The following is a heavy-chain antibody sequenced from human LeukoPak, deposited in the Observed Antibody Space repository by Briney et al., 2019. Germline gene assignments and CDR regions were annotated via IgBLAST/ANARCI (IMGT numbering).Heavy chain of an antibody. CDR3: AGVTVGIRGLHFDN. V-gene: IGHV4-61*02. CDR2: IYTSGST. D-gene: IGHD3-10*01. Sequence: SETLSLTCTVSGGSISSGSYYWSWIRQPAGKGLEWIGRIYTSGSTDYNPSLRSRVTISVDTSKNQFSLKLSSVTAADTAVYYCAGVTVGIRGLHFDNWGRGTLITVSS. CDR1: GGSISSGSYY. J-gene: IGHJ4*02.